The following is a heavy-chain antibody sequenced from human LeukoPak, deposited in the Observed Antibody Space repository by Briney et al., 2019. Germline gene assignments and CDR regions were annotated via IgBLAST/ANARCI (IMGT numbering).Heavy chain of an antibody. Sequence: GGSLRLSCAASGFTFSDYNMRWIRQAPGKGLEWVPPKSRSGSTKYYAVSVKGRFTISRDNSKNTLYLQMNSLRAEDRAVYYCARDHYDYVWGSSTFDYWGQGTLVSVSS. CDR3: ARDHYDYVWGSSTFDY. CDR2: KSRSGSTK. J-gene: IGHJ4*02. CDR1: GFTFSDYN. V-gene: IGHV3-11*04. D-gene: IGHD3-16*01.